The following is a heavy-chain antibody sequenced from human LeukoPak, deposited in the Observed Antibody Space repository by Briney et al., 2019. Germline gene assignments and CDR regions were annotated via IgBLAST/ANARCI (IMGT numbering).Heavy chain of an antibody. D-gene: IGHD6-13*01. CDR3: ARWPFSSSSLRGPEGWFDP. Sequence: SETLSLTCTVSGGSISSYYWSWIRQPPGKGLEWIGSIYYSGSTYYNPSLKSRVTISVDTSKNQFSLKLSSVTAADTAVYYCARWPFSSSSLRGPEGWFDPWGQGTLVTVSS. CDR1: GGSISSYY. J-gene: IGHJ5*02. V-gene: IGHV4-39*07. CDR2: IYYSGST.